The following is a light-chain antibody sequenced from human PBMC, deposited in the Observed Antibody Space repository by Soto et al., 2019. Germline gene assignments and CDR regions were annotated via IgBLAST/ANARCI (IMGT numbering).Light chain of an antibody. V-gene: IGKV3-15*01. J-gene: IGKJ2*01. CDR1: QSVSSSY. CDR2: GAS. Sequence: FVLTQSPGTLSLSPGERATLSCRASQSVSSSYLAWYQQKPGQAPRLLIYGASTRATGIPARFSGSGSGTEFTLTISSLQSEDFAVYYCQQYNNWPPNTFGQGTKVDIK. CDR3: QQYNNWPPNT.